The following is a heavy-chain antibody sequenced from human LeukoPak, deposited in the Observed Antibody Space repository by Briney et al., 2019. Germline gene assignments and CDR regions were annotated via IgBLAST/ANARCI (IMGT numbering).Heavy chain of an antibody. CDR1: GFTFGDYA. CDR3: AREWGATANWFDP. V-gene: IGHV3-48*03. CDR2: ISSSGSTI. Sequence: PGGSLRLSCTASGFTFGDYAMSWFRQAPGKGLEWVSYISSSGSTIYYADSVKGRFTISRDNAKNSLYLQMNSLRAEDTAVYYCAREWGATANWFDPWGQGTLVTVSS. D-gene: IGHD5-12*01. J-gene: IGHJ5*02.